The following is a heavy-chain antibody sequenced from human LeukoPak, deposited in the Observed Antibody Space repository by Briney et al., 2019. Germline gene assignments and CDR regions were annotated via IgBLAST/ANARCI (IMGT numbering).Heavy chain of an antibody. V-gene: IGHV3-23*01. J-gene: IGHJ4*02. D-gene: IGHD5-12*01. CDR1: GFTFSSNA. Sequence: PGGSLRLSCAASGFTFSSNAMSWVRQAPGKGMEWVSSISGSGGSTYYADSVKGRFTISRDNSKNTLYLQMNSLRGEDTAVYYCAQGGYLHFDYWLQGTLLTVSS. CDR2: ISGSGGST. CDR3: AQGGYLHFDY.